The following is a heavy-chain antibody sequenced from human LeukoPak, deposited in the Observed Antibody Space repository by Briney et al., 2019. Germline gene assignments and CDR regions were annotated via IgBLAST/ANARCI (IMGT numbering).Heavy chain of an antibody. CDR1: GYTFTSYY. V-gene: IGHV1-46*01. Sequence: ASVKVSCKASGYTFTSYYMHWVRQAPGQGLEWMGIINPSGGSTSYAQKFQGRVTMTRDMSTSTAYMELRSLRSDDTAVYYCARGRHPDDDILTGYYTDYYYYYMDVWGKGTTVTVSS. CDR2: INPSGGST. D-gene: IGHD3-9*01. CDR3: ARGRHPDDDILTGYYTDYYYYYMDV. J-gene: IGHJ6*03.